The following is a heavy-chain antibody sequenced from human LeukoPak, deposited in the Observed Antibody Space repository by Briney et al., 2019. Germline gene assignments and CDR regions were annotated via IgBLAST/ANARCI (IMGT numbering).Heavy chain of an antibody. J-gene: IGHJ4*02. CDR1: GFTFSDYS. CDR3: ARGSPFDY. Sequence: GGSLRLSCAASGFTFSDYSMNWVRQPPGKGLEWVSYISSSSTTIYKADSAKGRFTISRDNAKNSLYLQMNSLRDEDTAVYYCARGSPFDYWGQGTLVTVSS. CDR2: ISSSSTTI. V-gene: IGHV3-48*02.